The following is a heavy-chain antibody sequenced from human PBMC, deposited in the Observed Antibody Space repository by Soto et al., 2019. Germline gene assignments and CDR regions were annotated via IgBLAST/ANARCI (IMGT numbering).Heavy chain of an antibody. D-gene: IGHD2-2*01. CDR1: GFTFSSYG. J-gene: IGHJ6*02. CDR3: AKDRGYCSSTGCYARRGYYYYGMDV. Sequence: QVQLVESGGGVVQPGRSLRLSCAASGFTFSSYGMHWVRQAPGKGLEWVAVISYDGSNKYYADSVKGRFTISRDNSKNTLYLQMNSLRAEDTAVYYCAKDRGYCSSTGCYARRGYYYYGMDVWGQGTTVTVSS. CDR2: ISYDGSNK. V-gene: IGHV3-30*18.